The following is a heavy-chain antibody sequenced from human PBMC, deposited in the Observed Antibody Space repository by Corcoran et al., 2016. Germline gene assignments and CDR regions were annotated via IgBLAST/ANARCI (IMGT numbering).Heavy chain of an antibody. V-gene: IGHV3-73*02. CDR3: TRGIGGYGMDF. J-gene: IGHJ6*02. Sequence: EVQLVESGGDLVQPGGSLRLSCAASGFTFSDSAIHWVRQASGKGLEWVGRIRSRPNSYATAYAASLGGRFTISRDDSKNTAYLQMNSLKTEDTAVYYCTRGIGGYGMDFWGQGSTVTVSS. D-gene: IGHD3-16*01. CDR2: IRSRPNSYAT. CDR1: GFTFSDSA.